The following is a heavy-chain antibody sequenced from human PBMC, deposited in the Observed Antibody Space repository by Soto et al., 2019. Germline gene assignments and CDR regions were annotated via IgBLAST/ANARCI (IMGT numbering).Heavy chain of an antibody. CDR3: AGWGGHDYNY. D-gene: IGHD4-4*01. CDR1: GFTFTDFY. V-gene: IGHV3-7*03. CDR2: IRPDGSET. J-gene: IGHJ4*02. Sequence: EVQLVQSGGGLVQPGGSLRLSCVGSGFTFTDFYMNWVRQAPGKGLEWVANIRPDGSETNYVESVKGRFTTSRDNAKNSLLLQMNSLRADDTAVYYCAGWGGHDYNYWGQRILVTVSS.